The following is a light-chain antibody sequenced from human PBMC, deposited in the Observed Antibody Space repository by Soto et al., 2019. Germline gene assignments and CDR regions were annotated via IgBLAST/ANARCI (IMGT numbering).Light chain of an antibody. CDR1: QSVSRY. V-gene: IGKV3-11*01. Sequence: DIVMTQSPAPLSVSPGERATLSCRASQSVSRYLAWFQQKPGQTPRLLIYGASNRATGIPDRFSGSGSGTDCTLTISSLEPEDFAVYYCQQRINWPITLCQGTRLEIK. CDR2: GAS. J-gene: IGKJ5*01. CDR3: QQRINWPIT.